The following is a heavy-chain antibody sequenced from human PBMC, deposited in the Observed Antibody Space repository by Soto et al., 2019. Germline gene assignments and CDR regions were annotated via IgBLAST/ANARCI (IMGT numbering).Heavy chain of an antibody. V-gene: IGHV3-21*01. CDR2: ISSNSAYI. CDR3: TGDASRDSSARGWFDP. D-gene: IGHD6-13*01. J-gene: IGHJ5*02. CDR1: GFTFRSFT. Sequence: PGGSLRLSCAASGFTFRSFTMNWVRQAPGKGLEWVSTISSNSAYIYYTDALRGRFTISRDNAKNSLHLQMNSLRAEDTAVYYCTGDASRDSSARGWFDPWGPGTLATVSS.